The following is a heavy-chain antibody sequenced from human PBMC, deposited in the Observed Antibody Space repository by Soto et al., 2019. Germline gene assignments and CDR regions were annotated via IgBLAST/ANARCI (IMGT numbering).Heavy chain of an antibody. V-gene: IGHV3-23*01. CDR2: ISGSGGST. Sequence: PGGSLRLSCAASGFTFSSYAMSWVRQAPGKGLEWVSAISGSGGSTYYADSVKGRFTISRDNSKNTLYLQMNSLRAEDTAVYYWAKVAQPRTIARHPYLDYWGHGTPVTVSS. J-gene: IGHJ4*01. D-gene: IGHD2-2*01. CDR1: GFTFSSYA. CDR3: AKVAQPRTIARHPYLDY.